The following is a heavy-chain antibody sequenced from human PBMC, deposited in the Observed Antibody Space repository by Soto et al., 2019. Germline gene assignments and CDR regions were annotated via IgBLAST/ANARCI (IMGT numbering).Heavy chain of an antibody. CDR3: ASHVSGNWFDP. CDR1: GYAFSRYW. V-gene: IGHV5-51*01. J-gene: IGHJ5*02. Sequence: GESLKISCKASGYAFSRYWIGWVRQMPGKGLEWMGITNPGDSDTRYSPSFQGQVTISVDKSISTAYLQWSSLKASDTAMYYCASHVSGNWFDPWGQGTLVTVSS. D-gene: IGHD1-26*01. CDR2: TNPGDSDT.